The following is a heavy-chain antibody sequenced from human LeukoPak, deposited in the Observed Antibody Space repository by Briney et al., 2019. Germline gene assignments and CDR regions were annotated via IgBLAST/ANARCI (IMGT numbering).Heavy chain of an antibody. CDR1: GGTFSSYA. CDR3: AEGYCSSTSCPQEYYYYYGMDV. D-gene: IGHD2-2*01. Sequence: ASVKVYCKASGGTFSSYAISWVRQAPGQGLEWMGGIIPIFGTANYAQKFQGRVTITADESTSTAYMELSSLRSEDTAVYYCAEGYCSSTSCPQEYYYYYGMDVWGQGTTVTVSS. CDR2: IIPIFGTA. V-gene: IGHV1-69*13. J-gene: IGHJ6*02.